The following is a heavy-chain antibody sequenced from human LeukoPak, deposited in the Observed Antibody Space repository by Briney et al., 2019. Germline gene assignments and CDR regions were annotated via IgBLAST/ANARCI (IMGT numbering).Heavy chain of an antibody. D-gene: IGHD3-9*01. CDR2: LYYGGST. CDR3: ASTHYDILTPSYYVDF. Sequence: SQTLSLTCSVSGGSVTSTTYYWSWIRRPPGKGLEWIGSLYYGGSTYSNPSLKSRVTISVDTSKNQLSLNLSSVTASDTAVFYCASTHYDILTPSYYVDFWGQGTLVTVSS. J-gene: IGHJ4*02. V-gene: IGHV4-39*01. CDR1: GGSVTSTTYY.